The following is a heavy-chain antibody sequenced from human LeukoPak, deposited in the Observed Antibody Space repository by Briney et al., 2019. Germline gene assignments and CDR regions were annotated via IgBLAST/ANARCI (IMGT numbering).Heavy chain of an antibody. CDR2: ISAYNGNT. V-gene: IGHV1-18*01. CDR3: ARALTSWETFDY. CDR1: GYTFTSYG. J-gene: IGHJ4*02. Sequence: ASVKVSCKASGYTFTSYGISWVRQAPGQGLEWMGWISAYNGNTNYAQKLQGRVTMTIDTSTSTAYMELRSLRSDDTAVYYCARALTSWETFDYWGQGTLVTVSS. D-gene: IGHD2-2*01.